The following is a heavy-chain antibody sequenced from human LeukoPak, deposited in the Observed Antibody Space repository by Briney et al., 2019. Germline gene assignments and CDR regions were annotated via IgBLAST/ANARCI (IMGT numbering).Heavy chain of an antibody. D-gene: IGHD2-21*02. CDR2: ISAYNGNT. CDR1: GYTFTSYG. V-gene: IGHV1-18*01. J-gene: IGHJ5*02. Sequence: ASVKVSCKASGYTFTSYGISWVRQAPGQGLEWMGWISAYNGNTNYAQKLQGRVTITTDTSTSTAYMELRSLRSDDTAVYYCARLRTYCGGDCYSSWFDPWGQGTLVTVSS. CDR3: ARLRTYCGGDCYSSWFDP.